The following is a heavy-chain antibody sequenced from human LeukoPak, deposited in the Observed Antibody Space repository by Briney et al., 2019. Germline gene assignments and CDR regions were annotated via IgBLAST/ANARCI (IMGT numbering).Heavy chain of an antibody. J-gene: IGHJ4*02. CDR1: GFSFRSYA. Sequence: GGSLRLSCAASGFSFRSYAMHWVRQAPGKGLEWVTVVANDGRDKKYADSVRGRFTISRDNSKNTVYLQMDSLRVEDMAVYYCAKDSKITSADYYFDYWGLGTLVTVSS. D-gene: IGHD6-13*01. CDR2: VANDGRDK. CDR3: AKDSKITSADYYFDY. V-gene: IGHV3-30*04.